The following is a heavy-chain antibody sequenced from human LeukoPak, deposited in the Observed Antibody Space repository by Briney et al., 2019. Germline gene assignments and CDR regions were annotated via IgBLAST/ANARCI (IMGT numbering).Heavy chain of an antibody. D-gene: IGHD6-13*01. CDR1: GFTXSXXG. CDR2: XSYDRSNE. Sequence: XXSCAXXGFTXSXXGMHWXXXAXXXGLXXXXXXSYDRSNEYYADSVKGRFTISRDNSKNTLYVQMNSLRAEDTAVYYCAKDRGWQQSYYYYGMDVWGQGTTVTVSS. CDR3: AKDRGWQQSYYYYGMDV. V-gene: IGHV3-30*18. J-gene: IGHJ6*02.